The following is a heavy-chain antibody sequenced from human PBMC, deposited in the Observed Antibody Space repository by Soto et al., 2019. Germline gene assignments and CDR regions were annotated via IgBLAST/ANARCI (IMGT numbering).Heavy chain of an antibody. CDR3: ARVLCSITGCYSMSTDY. CDR2: IYHSGST. Sequence: PSETLSLTCAVSGASISSSNWLSWVRQPPGKGLEWIGEIYHSGSTNYNPSLRSRVSISVDKSKNHFSLSLSSVTAADTAVYYCARVLCSITGCYSMSTDYWGQGTLVTVSS. J-gene: IGHJ4*02. CDR1: GASISSSNW. V-gene: IGHV4-4*02. D-gene: IGHD2-2*02.